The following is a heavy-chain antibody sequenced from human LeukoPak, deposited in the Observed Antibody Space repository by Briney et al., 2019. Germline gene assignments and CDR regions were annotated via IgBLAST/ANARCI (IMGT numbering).Heavy chain of an antibody. CDR1: GFTFSSYA. J-gene: IGHJ3*02. CDR2: ISGGST. D-gene: IGHD1-1*01. V-gene: IGHV3-23*01. CDR3: AKDRDITAWYKDAFHI. Sequence: GGSLRLSCAASGFTFSSYAMSWVRQAPGKGLEWVSAISGGSTYYADSVKGRFTISRDNSKNTLYLQMNSLRAEDTAVYYCAKDRDITAWYKDAFHIWGLGTLVTVSS.